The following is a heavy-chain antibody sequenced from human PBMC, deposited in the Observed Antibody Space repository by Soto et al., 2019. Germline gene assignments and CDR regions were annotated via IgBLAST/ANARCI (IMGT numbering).Heavy chain of an antibody. V-gene: IGHV3-53*01. J-gene: IGHJ1*01. Sequence: GGSLRLSCAASGFTVSSNYMSWVCQAPGKGLEWVSVIYSGGSTYYADSVKGRFTISRDNSKNTLYLQMNSLRAEDTAVYYCATGVRGAAREYFQHWGQGTLVTVSS. CDR3: ATGVRGAAREYFQH. CDR2: IYSGGST. CDR1: GFTVSSNY. D-gene: IGHD6-6*01.